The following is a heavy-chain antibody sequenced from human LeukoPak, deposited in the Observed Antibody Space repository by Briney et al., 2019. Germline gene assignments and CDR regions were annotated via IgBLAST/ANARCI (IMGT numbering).Heavy chain of an antibody. CDR1: GFTFSSYW. V-gene: IGHV3-74*01. CDR2: IKGDGSAT. J-gene: IGHJ5*02. Sequence: GGSLRLSCAASGFTFSSYWMHWVRHAPGKGLVWVSRIKGDGSATSYADSVKGRFPISRDNAKNTLYLQMNSLRAEDTAVYYCARSDWFDPWGQGALVTVSS. CDR3: ARSDWFDP.